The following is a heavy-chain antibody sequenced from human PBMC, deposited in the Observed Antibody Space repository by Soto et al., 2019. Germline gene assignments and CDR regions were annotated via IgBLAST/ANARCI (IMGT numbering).Heavy chain of an antibody. Sequence: SETLSLTCTVSGGSISSSSYYWGWIRQPPGKGLEWIGSIYYSGSTYYNPSLKSRVTISVDTSKNQFSLKLSSVTAADTAVYYCARQSYYGSGSYNYWGQGTLVTVSS. CDR3: ARQSYYGSGSYNY. J-gene: IGHJ4*02. CDR2: IYYSGST. D-gene: IGHD3-10*01. CDR1: GGSISSSSYY. V-gene: IGHV4-39*01.